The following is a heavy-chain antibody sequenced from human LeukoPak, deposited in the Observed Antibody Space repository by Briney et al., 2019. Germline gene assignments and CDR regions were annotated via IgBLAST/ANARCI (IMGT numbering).Heavy chain of an antibody. V-gene: IGHV1-46*01. Sequence: ASVKVSCKASGYTFTSYYMHWVRQAPGQGLEWVGIINPSGGSTSYAQKFQGRVTMTRDTSTSTVYMELSSLRSEDTAVYYCARDVLAAAGTDRIIDWYFDLWGRGTLVTVSS. J-gene: IGHJ2*01. CDR3: ARDVLAAAGTDRIIDWYFDL. CDR1: GYTFTSYY. CDR2: INPSGGST. D-gene: IGHD6-13*01.